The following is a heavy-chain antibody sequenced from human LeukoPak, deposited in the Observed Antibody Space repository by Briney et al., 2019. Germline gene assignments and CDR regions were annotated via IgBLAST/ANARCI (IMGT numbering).Heavy chain of an antibody. Sequence: PGGSLRLSCAASGFTFSSYGMHWVRQAPGKGLEWVAVISYDGSNKYYADSVKGRFTISRDNSKNTLYLQMNSLRAEDTAVYYCAKDRLPYYYGMDVWGQGTTVTVSS. CDR3: AKDRLPYYYGMDV. J-gene: IGHJ6*02. CDR1: GFTFSSYG. CDR2: ISYDGSNK. D-gene: IGHD6-6*01. V-gene: IGHV3-30*18.